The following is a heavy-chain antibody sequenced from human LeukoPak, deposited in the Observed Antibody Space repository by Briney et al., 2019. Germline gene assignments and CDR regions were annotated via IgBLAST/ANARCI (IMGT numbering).Heavy chain of an antibody. D-gene: IGHD3-10*01. CDR3: AREDYYGSQAFDY. CDR2: IYHSGST. V-gene: IGHV4-30-2*01. J-gene: IGHJ4*02. Sequence: SETLSLTCTVSGGSISSGGYYWSWIRQPPGKGLEWIGYIYHSGSTYYTPSLRSRVTISLDRSKNQFSLKLNSVTAADTAVYYCAREDYYGSQAFDYWGQGTLVTVSS. CDR1: GGSISSGGYY.